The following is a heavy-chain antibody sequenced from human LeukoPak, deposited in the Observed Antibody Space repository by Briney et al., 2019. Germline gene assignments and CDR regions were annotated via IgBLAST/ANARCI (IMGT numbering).Heavy chain of an antibody. Sequence: SETLSLTCTVSGGSISSYFWTWIRQPAGKGLEWIGRVHSSGSTNYNPSLKSRVTVSVDTSKNQFSLKLRSVTAADTAVYYCARGVNSGYFDYCGQGTLVTVSS. V-gene: IGHV4-4*07. CDR1: GGSISSYF. CDR2: VHSSGST. D-gene: IGHD1-26*01. J-gene: IGHJ4*02. CDR3: ARGVNSGYFDY.